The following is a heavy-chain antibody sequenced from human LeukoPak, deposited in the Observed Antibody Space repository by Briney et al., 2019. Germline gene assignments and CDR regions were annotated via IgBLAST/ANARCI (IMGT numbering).Heavy chain of an antibody. V-gene: IGHV3-30*04. Sequence: GGSLRLSCGASGFTFSSYAMHWVRQAPGKGLEWVAVISYDGSNKYYADCVKGRFTISRDNSKNTLYLQMNSVRAEDTSVYYCARETKSEEYLVGAIWTYYYYYMDVWGKGTTVTVSS. J-gene: IGHJ6*03. D-gene: IGHD1-26*01. CDR2: ISYDGSNK. CDR1: GFTFSSYA. CDR3: ARETKSEEYLVGAIWTYYYYYMDV.